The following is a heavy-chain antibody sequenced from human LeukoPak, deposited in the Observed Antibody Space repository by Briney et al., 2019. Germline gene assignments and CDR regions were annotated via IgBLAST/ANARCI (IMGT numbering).Heavy chain of an antibody. CDR2: INHSGST. CDR3: ARHEMDGSGRGFDY. Sequence: SETLSLTCAVYGGSFSGYYWSWIRQPPGKGLEWIGEINHSGSTNYNPSLKSRVTISVDTSKNQFSLKLSSVTAADTAVYYCARHEMDGSGRGFDYWGQGTLVTVSS. J-gene: IGHJ4*02. CDR1: GGSFSGYY. V-gene: IGHV4-34*01. D-gene: IGHD3-10*01.